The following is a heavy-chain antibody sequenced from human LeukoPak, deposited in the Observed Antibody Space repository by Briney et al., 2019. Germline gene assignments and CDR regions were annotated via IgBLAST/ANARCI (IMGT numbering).Heavy chain of an antibody. J-gene: IGHJ5*02. CDR3: ARGLDDILTGPNWFDP. CDR2: IYYSGST. V-gene: IGHV4-59*01. D-gene: IGHD3-9*01. CDR1: GGSLSSYY. Sequence: PSETMSLTCPVYGGSLSSYYWSWIRQPPGKGLEWIGYIYYSGSTNYNPSLKSRVTISVDTSKNQFSLKLSSVTAADTAVYYCARGLDDILTGPNWFDPWGQGTLVTVSS.